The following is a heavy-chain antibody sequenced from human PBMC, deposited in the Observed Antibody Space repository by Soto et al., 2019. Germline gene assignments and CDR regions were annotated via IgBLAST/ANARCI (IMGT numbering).Heavy chain of an antibody. Sequence: SETLFLTCTVSGGSISSYYWSWIRQPPGKGLEWIGYIYYSGSTNYNPSLKSRVTISVDTSKNQFSLKLSSVTAADTAVYYCARQWGKQWVYWGQGTLVTVSS. V-gene: IGHV4-59*08. CDR3: ARQWGKQWVY. CDR1: GGSISSYY. CDR2: IYYSGST. J-gene: IGHJ4*02. D-gene: IGHD3-16*01.